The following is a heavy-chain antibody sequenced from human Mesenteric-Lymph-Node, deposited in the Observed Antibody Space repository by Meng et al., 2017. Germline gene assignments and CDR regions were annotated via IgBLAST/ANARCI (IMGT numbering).Heavy chain of an antibody. CDR1: GFTFDDYG. CDR2: INSNGGST. V-gene: IGHV3-20*04. D-gene: IGHD3-22*01. J-gene: IGHJ3*02. Sequence: GESLKISCAASGFTFDDYGMSWVRQAPGKGLEWVSGINSNGGSTGYADSVKGRFTISRDNAKNSLYLQMDGLRAEDTAVYYCAGYIYDNTAFDIWGQGTMVTVSS. CDR3: AGYIYDNTAFDI.